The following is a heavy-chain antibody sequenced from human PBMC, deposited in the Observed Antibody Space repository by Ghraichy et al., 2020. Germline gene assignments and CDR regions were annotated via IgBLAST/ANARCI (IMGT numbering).Heavy chain of an antibody. CDR3: AREYCSGGRCYFGTGGSHFDY. D-gene: IGHD2-15*01. J-gene: IGHJ4*02. Sequence: LSLTCAASGFSFNNYWMHWVRQAPGKGLVWVSRINSDGRGTTYADYVKGRFTISRDNARNTLYLQMNSLRAEDTAVYYCAREYCSGGRCYFGTGGSHFDYWGQGTLVTVSS. CDR2: INSDGRGT. CDR1: GFSFNNYW. V-gene: IGHV3-74*01.